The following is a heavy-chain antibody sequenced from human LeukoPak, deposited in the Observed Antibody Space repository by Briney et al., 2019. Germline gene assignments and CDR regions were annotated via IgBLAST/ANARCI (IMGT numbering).Heavy chain of an antibody. D-gene: IGHD1-26*01. V-gene: IGHV3-30*02. CDR1: GFTFSSYA. J-gene: IGHJ4*02. CDR3: AKDFIAFSDWEPLGL. Sequence: GGSLRLSCAASGFTFSSYAMHWVRQAPGKGLGWVSFIRNGGSHKYYADSVKGRFTISRDNSKNTVYLQMNSLRAEDTAVYYCAKDFIAFSDWEPLGLWGQGILVTVSS. CDR2: IRNGGSHK.